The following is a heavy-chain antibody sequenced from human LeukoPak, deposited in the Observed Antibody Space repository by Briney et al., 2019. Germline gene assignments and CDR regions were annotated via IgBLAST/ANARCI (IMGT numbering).Heavy chain of an antibody. J-gene: IGHJ4*02. Sequence: GGSLRLSCAASGFIFTNYFMSWVRQAPGKGLDWVASIKHDGSEKYYVDSVRGRFTISRDNTMNSLYLQMSSLRAEDTAVYYCATDRGWRTSGYYLYYFEYWGQGTLVTFSS. CDR1: GFIFTNYF. CDR3: ATDRGWRTSGYYLYYFEY. CDR2: IKHDGSEK. V-gene: IGHV3-7*01. D-gene: IGHD3-3*01.